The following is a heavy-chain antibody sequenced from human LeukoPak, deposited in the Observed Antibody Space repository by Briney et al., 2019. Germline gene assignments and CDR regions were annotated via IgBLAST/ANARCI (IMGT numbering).Heavy chain of an antibody. D-gene: IGHD1-1*01. J-gene: IGHJ4*02. CDR1: GGSISSGGYS. Sequence: SQTLSLTCAVSGGSISSGGYSWSRIRQPPGKGLEWIGYIYHSGSTYYNPSLKSRVTISVDRSKNQFSLKLSSVTAADTAVYYCARVNDGWAFDYWGQGTLVTVSS. V-gene: IGHV4-30-2*01. CDR3: ARVNDGWAFDY. CDR2: IYHSGST.